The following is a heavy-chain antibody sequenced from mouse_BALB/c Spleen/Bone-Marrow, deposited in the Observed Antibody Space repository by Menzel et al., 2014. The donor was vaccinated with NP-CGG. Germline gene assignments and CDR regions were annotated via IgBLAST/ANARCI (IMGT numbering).Heavy chain of an antibody. D-gene: IGHD2-14*01. CDR2: ISNGGGST. V-gene: IGHV5-12*01. CDR1: GFTFSDYY. CDR3: ARGLYYRPFAY. J-gene: IGHJ3*01. Sequence: EVKLVESGGGLVQPGGSLKLSCAPSGFTFSDYYMYWVRQTPEKRLEWVAYISNGGGSTYYPDTVKGRFTISRDNAENTLYLQMSRLKSEDTAMYYCARGLYYRPFAYWGQGTLVTVSA.